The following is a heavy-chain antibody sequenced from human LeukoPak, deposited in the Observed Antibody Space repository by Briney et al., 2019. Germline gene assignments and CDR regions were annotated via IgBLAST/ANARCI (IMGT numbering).Heavy chain of an antibody. CDR3: AGDVAPAYSTTPGAVY. Sequence: GGSLRLSCAASGFAFNSYWMHWVRQAPGEGLVWVSRLNGDGSSISYADSVKGRFTISRDNAKNTLYLQMNSLRAEDTAIYYCAGDVAPAYSTTPGAVYWGQGTLVTVSS. CDR2: LNGDGSSI. D-gene: IGHD6-13*01. J-gene: IGHJ4*02. V-gene: IGHV3-74*01. CDR1: GFAFNSYW.